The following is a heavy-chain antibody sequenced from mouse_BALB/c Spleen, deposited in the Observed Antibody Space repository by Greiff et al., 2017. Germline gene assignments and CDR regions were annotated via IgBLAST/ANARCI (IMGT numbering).Heavy chain of an antibody. CDR1: GFTFSSYT. D-gene: IGHD2-2*01. CDR2: ISNGGGST. J-gene: IGHJ4*01. V-gene: IGHV5-12-2*01. Sequence: EVKLMESGGGLVQPGGSLKLSCAASGFTFSSYTMSWVRQTPEKRLEWVAYISNGGGSTYYPDTVKGRFTISRDNAKNTLYLQMSSLKSEDTAMYYCARHKGLEGVYYAMDYWGQGTSVTVSS. CDR3: ARHKGLEGVYYAMDY.